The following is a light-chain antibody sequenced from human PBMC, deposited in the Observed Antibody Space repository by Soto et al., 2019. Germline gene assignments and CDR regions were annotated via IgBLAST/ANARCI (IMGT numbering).Light chain of an antibody. CDR3: MQALYTPWA. J-gene: IGKJ1*01. CDR2: LGS. V-gene: IGKV2-28*01. Sequence: VVMTQSPLSLSVTPGEPASISCRSSQSLLHTNGYNYLDWYLQKPGQSPQLLIYLGSNRASGVPDGFSGSGSGTDFTLKISRVEAEDVGVYYCMQALYTPWAFGQGTKVEIE. CDR1: QSLLHTNGYNY.